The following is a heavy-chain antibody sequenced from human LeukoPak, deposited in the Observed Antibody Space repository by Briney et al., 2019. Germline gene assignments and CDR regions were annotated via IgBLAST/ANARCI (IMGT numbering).Heavy chain of an antibody. V-gene: IGHV3-23*01. J-gene: IGHJ2*01. CDR3: AKDYGDMPYWYFDL. CDR2: ITGSGASA. CDR1: GFTFSSYW. Sequence: GGSLRLSCAASGFTFSSYWMNWVRQAPGKGLEWVSAITGSGASAYYADSVKGRFTISRDNSKNTLSLQMNSLRAEDTAIYYCAKDYGDMPYWYFDLWGRGTLVIVSS. D-gene: IGHD4-17*01.